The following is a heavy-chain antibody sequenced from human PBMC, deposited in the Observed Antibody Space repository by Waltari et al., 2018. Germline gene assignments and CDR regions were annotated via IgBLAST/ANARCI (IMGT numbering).Heavy chain of an antibody. CDR3: AKVDLGGYYVKYYFDY. D-gene: IGHD3-22*01. J-gene: IGHJ4*02. V-gene: IGHV3-23*01. CDR1: GFTFSSYA. CDR2: ISGSGGST. Sequence: EVQLLESGGGLVQPGGSLRLSCAASGFTFSSYAMSWVRQATGKGLEWVSAISGSGGSTYYADSVKGRFTIARDNSKNTLYLQRNSLRADDTAVYYCAKVDLGGYYVKYYFDYWGQGTLVTVSS.